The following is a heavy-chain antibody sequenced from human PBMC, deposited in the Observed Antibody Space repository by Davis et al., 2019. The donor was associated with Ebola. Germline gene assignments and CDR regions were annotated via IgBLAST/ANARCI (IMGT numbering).Heavy chain of an antibody. D-gene: IGHD3-3*01. CDR2: IYPGDSDT. V-gene: IGHV5-51*01. CDR1: GYSFTSYW. CDR3: ARGITIFGVVTLRLGWFDP. J-gene: IGHJ5*02. Sequence: GESLKISCKGSGYSFTSYWIGWVRQMPGKGLEWMGIIYPGDSDTRYSPSFQGQVTISADKSISTAYLQWSSLKASDTAMYYCARGITIFGVVTLRLGWFDPWGQGTMVTVSS.